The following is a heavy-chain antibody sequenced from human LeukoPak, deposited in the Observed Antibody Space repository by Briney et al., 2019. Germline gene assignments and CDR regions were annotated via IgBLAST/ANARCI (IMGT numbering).Heavy chain of an antibody. D-gene: IGHD3-16*01. CDR3: AKDMGSEIGDWFDP. CDR2: ISWNSGSI. V-gene: IGHV3-9*03. Sequence: GRSLRLSCAASGFTFDDYAMHWVRQAPGKGLEWVSGISWNSGSIGYADSVKGRFTISRDNAKNSLYLQMNSLRAEDMALYYCAKDMGSEIGDWFDPWGQGTLVTVSP. CDR1: GFTFDDYA. J-gene: IGHJ5*02.